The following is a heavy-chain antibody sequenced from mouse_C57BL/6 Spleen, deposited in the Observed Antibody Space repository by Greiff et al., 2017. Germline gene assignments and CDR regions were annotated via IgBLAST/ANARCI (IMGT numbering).Heavy chain of an antibody. CDR1: GYTFTSYW. CDR2: IDPSDSYT. J-gene: IGHJ2*01. Sequence: QVQLQQPGAELVRPGTSVKLSCKASGYTFTSYWMHWVKQRPGQGLEWIGVIDPSDSYTNYNQKFKGKATLTVDTSSSTAYMQLSSLTSEDSAVYYCARYVTTVVPYFDYWGQGTTLTVS. D-gene: IGHD1-1*01. V-gene: IGHV1-59*01. CDR3: ARYVTTVVPYFDY.